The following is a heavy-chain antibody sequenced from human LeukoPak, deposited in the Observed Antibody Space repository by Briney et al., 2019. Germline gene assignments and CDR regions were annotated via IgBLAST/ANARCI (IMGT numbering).Heavy chain of an antibody. J-gene: IGHJ3*02. Sequence: GGSLRLSCAASGFTFSIYGMHWVRQAPGKGLEWVAVIWYDGSNKYYADSVKGRFTISRDNSKNTLYLQMNSLRAEDTAVYYCARGTDSSGYLDAFDIWGQGTMVTVSS. D-gene: IGHD3-22*01. CDR1: GFTFSIYG. V-gene: IGHV3-33*01. CDR2: IWYDGSNK. CDR3: ARGTDSSGYLDAFDI.